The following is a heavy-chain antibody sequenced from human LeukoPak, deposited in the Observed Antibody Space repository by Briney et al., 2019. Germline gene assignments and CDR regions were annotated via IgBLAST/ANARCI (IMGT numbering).Heavy chain of an antibody. Sequence: GGSLRLSCAASGFTFSTYWMSWVRQAPGKGLGWVANIMQDGSDKYSVDSVRGRFTISRDNAKNSLYLQMSNLRAEDTAVYFCARGGGLDVWGQGATVTVSS. D-gene: IGHD3-16*01. CDR3: ARGGGLDV. V-gene: IGHV3-7*03. J-gene: IGHJ6*02. CDR1: GFTFSTYW. CDR2: IMQDGSDK.